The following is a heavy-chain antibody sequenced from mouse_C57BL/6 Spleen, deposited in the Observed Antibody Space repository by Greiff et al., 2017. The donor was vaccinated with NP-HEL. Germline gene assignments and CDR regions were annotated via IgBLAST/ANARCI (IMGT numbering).Heavy chain of an antibody. D-gene: IGHD1-1*01. CDR2: FHPYNDDT. CDR1: GYTFTTYP. CDR3: ARSRYYGSSYWYFDV. J-gene: IGHJ1*03. Sequence: QVQLQQSGAELVKPGASVKMSCKASGYTFTTYPIEWMKQNHGKSLEWIGNFHPYNDDTKYNEKFKGKATLTVEKSSSTVYLVLSRLTSDDSAVYYCARSRYYGSSYWYFDVWGTGTTVTVSS. V-gene: IGHV1-47*01.